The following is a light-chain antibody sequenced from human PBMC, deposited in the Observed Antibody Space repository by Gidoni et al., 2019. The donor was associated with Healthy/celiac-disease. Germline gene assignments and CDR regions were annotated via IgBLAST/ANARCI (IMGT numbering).Light chain of an antibody. J-gene: IGKJ2*01. CDR2: AAS. CDR3: QQSYSTFMYT. Sequence: DIPMTQSPSSLAASVGDRVTITCRASQSISSYLNWYQQKPGKAPKILIYAASSMHSGVPSRFSGSGSGTDFTLTISSLQPEDVATYYCQQSYSTFMYTFGQGTKLEIK. CDR1: QSISSY. V-gene: IGKV1-39*01.